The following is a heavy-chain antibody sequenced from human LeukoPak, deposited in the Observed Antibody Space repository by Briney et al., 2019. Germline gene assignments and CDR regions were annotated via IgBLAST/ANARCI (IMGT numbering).Heavy chain of an antibody. CDR3: ARDLLSLPHKYFDS. V-gene: IGHV3-30*02. Sequence: GGSLRLSCAASGFSFSNYGMHWVRQAPGKGLEWVAYIQYDGSQKYYGDSVKGRFTISRDNSKNTVHLQMNSLRDEDTALYYCARDLLSLPHKYFDSWGQGTLVTVSP. CDR2: IQYDGSQK. D-gene: IGHD3-16*01. J-gene: IGHJ4*02. CDR1: GFSFSNYG.